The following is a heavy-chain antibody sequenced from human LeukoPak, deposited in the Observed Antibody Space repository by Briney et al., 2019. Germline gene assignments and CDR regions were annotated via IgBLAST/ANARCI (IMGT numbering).Heavy chain of an antibody. V-gene: IGHV4-4*02. J-gene: IGHJ3*02. CDR3: ALVVNTVDDAFDI. CDR1: GCSISSSQW. CDR2: IYHSGST. Sequence: SETLSLTRAVSGCSISSSQWWCWVRQPPGKGLEWIGEIYHSGSTNYNPSLKSRVTISVDKSKNQFSLKLSSVTAADTAVYYLALVVNTVDDAFDIWGQGTMVTVSS. D-gene: IGHD4-23*01.